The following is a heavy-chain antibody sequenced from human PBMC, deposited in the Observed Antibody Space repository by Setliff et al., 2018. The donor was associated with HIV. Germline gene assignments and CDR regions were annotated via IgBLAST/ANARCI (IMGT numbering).Heavy chain of an antibody. Sequence: ASVKVSCKTSGYTFTNYALNWVRQAPGQGLEWMGWINTNTGNPTYAQGFTGRFVFSLDTSVSTAYLQISSLKVEDSAIYYCARVSDTGVDPQTHQDYWGQGTPVTVSS. CDR3: ARVSDTGVDPQTHQDY. CDR2: INTNTGNP. CDR1: GYTFTNYA. J-gene: IGHJ4*02. D-gene: IGHD2-2*01. V-gene: IGHV7-4-1*02.